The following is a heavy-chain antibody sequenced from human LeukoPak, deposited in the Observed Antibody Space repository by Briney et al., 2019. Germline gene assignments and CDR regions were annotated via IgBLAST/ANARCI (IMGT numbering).Heavy chain of an antibody. J-gene: IGHJ4*02. CDR3: ARGPNYSDSSGYPS. Sequence: SETLSLTCTVSGGSISSSSYYWGWIRQPPGKGLEWIGSIYYSGSTYYNPSLKSRVTISVDKSKNQFSLKLSSVTAADTAVYYCARGPNYSDSSGYPSWGQGTLVTVSS. D-gene: IGHD3-22*01. V-gene: IGHV4-39*07. CDR2: IYYSGST. CDR1: GGSISSSSYY.